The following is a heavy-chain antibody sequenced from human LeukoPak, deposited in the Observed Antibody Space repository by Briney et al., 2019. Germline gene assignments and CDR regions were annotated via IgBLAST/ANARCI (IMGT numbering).Heavy chain of an antibody. CDR2: ISDSGSST. D-gene: IGHD4-23*01. J-gene: IGHJ5*02. V-gene: IGHV3-23*01. Sequence: PGGSLRLSCAASGFTFSSSAMSWVRQAPGKGLEWVSAISDSGSSTYYADSVKGRFTISRDNSKNTLYLQMNSLRAEDTAVYYCAREYGGNSAVDPWGQGTLVTVSS. CDR1: GFTFSSSA. CDR3: AREYGGNSAVDP.